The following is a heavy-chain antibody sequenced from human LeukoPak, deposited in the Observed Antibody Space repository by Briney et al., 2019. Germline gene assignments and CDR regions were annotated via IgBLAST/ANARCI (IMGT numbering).Heavy chain of an antibody. CDR3: ARGPNEDYYDSSGFLI. D-gene: IGHD3-22*01. V-gene: IGHV4-61*02. CDR2: IYTSGST. J-gene: IGHJ4*02. CDR1: GGSLSSGSYY. Sequence: SETLSLTCTVSGGSLSSGSYYWGWIRQPAGTGLEWIGRIYTSGSTNYNPSLKSRVTISVDTSKNQFSLKLSSVTAADTAVYYCARGPNEDYYDSSGFLIWGQGTLVTVSS.